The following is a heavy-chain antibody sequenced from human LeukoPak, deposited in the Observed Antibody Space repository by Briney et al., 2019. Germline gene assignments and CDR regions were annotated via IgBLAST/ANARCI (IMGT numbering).Heavy chain of an antibody. CDR3: ARGKNLWFGELLPASDY. CDR1: GYTFTGYY. J-gene: IGHJ4*02. V-gene: IGHV1-2*02. D-gene: IGHD3-10*01. Sequence: ASVKVSCKASGYTFTGYYMHWVRQAPGQGLEWMGWINPNSGGTNYAQKFQGRVTMTRDTSISTAYMELSRLRSDDTAVYYCARGKNLWFGELLPASDYWGQGTLVTVSP. CDR2: INPNSGGT.